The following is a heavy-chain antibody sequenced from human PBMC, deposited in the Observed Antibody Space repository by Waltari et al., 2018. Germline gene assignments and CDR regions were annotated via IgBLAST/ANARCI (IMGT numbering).Heavy chain of an antibody. J-gene: IGHJ2*01. CDR1: GGSFSGYS. V-gene: IGHV4-59*01. CDR3: ARSLGSTPRWFFDL. D-gene: IGHD3-10*01. CDR2: FYFSGYT. Sequence: QVQLQESGPGLVKPSETLSLTCAMSGGSFSGYSWTWIRQPPGKGLEWIGFFYFSGYTNYNPSLKSRVTISVDTSKNQFSLKLTSVTAADTAVYYCARSLGSTPRWFFDLWGRGTLVTVSS.